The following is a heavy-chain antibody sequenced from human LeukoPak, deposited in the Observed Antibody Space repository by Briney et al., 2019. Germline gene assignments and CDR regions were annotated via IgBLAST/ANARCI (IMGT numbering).Heavy chain of an antibody. D-gene: IGHD3-3*01. V-gene: IGHV3-30-3*01. J-gene: IGHJ4*02. CDR3: AKDFPEGFLEWACLDY. Sequence: PGGSLRLSCAASGFTFSSYAMHWVRQAPGKGLEWVAVISYDGSNKYYADSVKGRFTISRDNSKNTLYLQMNSLRAEDTAVYYCAKDFPEGFLEWACLDYWGQGTLVTVSS. CDR2: ISYDGSNK. CDR1: GFTFSSYA.